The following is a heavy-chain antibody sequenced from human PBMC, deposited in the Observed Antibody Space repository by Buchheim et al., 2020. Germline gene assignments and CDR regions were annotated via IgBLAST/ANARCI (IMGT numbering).Heavy chain of an antibody. CDR3: ARESPNSYVTSGWSDY. Sequence: EVQLVESGGGLVQPGGSLRLSCAASGFTFSSYWMTWVRQAPGKGLEWVANINHDGSATYYVDSLKGRFTISRDNAQSSLFLQMNSLRAGDTAVYYCARESPNSYVTSGWSDYWGQGTL. CDR1: GFTFSSYW. CDR2: INHDGSAT. V-gene: IGHV3-7*01. J-gene: IGHJ4*02. D-gene: IGHD3-22*01.